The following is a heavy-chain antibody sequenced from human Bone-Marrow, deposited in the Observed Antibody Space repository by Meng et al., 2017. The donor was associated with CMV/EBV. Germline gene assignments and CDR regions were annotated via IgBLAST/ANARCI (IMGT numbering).Heavy chain of an antibody. CDR3: ARSELELVVGWFDP. J-gene: IGHJ5*02. D-gene: IGHD1-7*01. CDR2: IIPILGIA. V-gene: IGHV1-69*02. CDR1: GGTFSSYT. Sequence: VKVSCKASGGTFSSYTISWVRQAPGQGLEWMGRIIPILGIANYAQKFQGRVTITADKSTSTAYMELSSLRSEDTAVYYCARSELELVVGWFDPWGQGTLVTVSS.